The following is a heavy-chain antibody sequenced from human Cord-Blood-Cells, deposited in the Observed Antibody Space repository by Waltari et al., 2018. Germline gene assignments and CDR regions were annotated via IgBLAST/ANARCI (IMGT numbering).Heavy chain of an antibody. J-gene: IGHJ4*02. CDR2: IYYRGSN. D-gene: IGHD1-1*01. CDR1: GGSISSYY. CDR3: ARYRTGTFDY. V-gene: IGHV4-59*01. Sequence: QVQLQESGPGLVKPSETLSLTCTVSGGSISSYYWSWIRQPPGKGLEWIGYIYYRGSNNYNPSLKSRVTISVDTSKNQFSLKLSSVTAADTAVYYCARYRTGTFDYWGQGTLVTVSS.